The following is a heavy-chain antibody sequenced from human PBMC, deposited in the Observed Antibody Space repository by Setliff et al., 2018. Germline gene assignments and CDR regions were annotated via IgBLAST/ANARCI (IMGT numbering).Heavy chain of an antibody. CDR3: ARGGCSSTSCPTYFDY. J-gene: IGHJ4*02. V-gene: IGHV4-39*01. CDR1: GASISSGTYY. Sequence: SETLSLTCTVSGASISSGTYYWGWIRQPPGKGLEWIGRIHYLGTTYSNASLASRLTISVDTSKNQFSLNLSSVTAADAAVYFCARGGCSSTSCPTYFDYWGQGTLVTVSS. D-gene: IGHD2-2*01. CDR2: IHYLGTT.